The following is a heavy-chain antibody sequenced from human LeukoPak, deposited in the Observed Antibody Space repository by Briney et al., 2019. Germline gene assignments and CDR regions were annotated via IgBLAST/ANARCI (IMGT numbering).Heavy chain of an antibody. CDR3: ARGSGFYYYYYYMDV. J-gene: IGHJ6*03. CDR1: GFTFSGSA. CDR2: IRSKANSYAT. V-gene: IGHV3-73*01. D-gene: IGHD6-19*01. Sequence: GGSLRLSCAASGFTFSGSAMHWVRQASGKGLEWVGRIRSKANSYATAYAASVKGRFTISRDDSKNTAYLQMNSLKTEDTAVYYCARGSGFYYYYYYMDVWGKGTTVTVSS.